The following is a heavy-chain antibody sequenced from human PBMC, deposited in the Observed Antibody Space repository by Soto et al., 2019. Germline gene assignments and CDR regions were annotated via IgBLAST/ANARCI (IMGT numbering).Heavy chain of an antibody. Sequence: GGSLRLSCAASGFTVSSKYMNWVRQAPGKGLEWVAVIWLDGSKKNYVDSVKGRFTISRDNSNNTLCLQMNTVRADDTAIYYCAKARGHQYSLMAVWGKGTTVPVSP. CDR1: GFTVSSKY. CDR2: IWLDGSKK. D-gene: IGHD2-15*01. CDR3: AKARGHQYSLMAV. V-gene: IGHV3-33*06. J-gene: IGHJ6*04.